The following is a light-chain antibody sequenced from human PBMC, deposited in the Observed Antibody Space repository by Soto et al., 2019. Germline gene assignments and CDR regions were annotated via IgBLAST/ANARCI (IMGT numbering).Light chain of an antibody. Sequence: DIQMTQSPSTLSASVGDRVTITCRASQSISSWLAWYQQKPGKAPKPLIYKASSLESGVPSRFSGSGSGTEFTLTISSLQPDDFATYYCQQYNSYSYTVGQGTKVDIK. CDR1: QSISSW. CDR3: QQYNSYSYT. J-gene: IGKJ2*01. CDR2: KAS. V-gene: IGKV1-5*03.